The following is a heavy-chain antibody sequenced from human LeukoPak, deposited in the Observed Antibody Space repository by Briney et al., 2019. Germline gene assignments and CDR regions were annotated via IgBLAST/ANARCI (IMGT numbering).Heavy chain of an antibody. CDR1: GFTFSSYW. D-gene: IGHD1-26*01. V-gene: IGHV3-7*01. CDR2: IRDDGGEI. Sequence: GESLKISCXASGFTFSSYWMSWVRQAPGKGLEWVANIRDDGGEIYYVDSVKGRFTISRDNAKSSLFLQMNSLRAEDAAVYYCARDKPRGSYYGSIFDSWGQGTLVTVSS. J-gene: IGHJ4*02. CDR3: ARDKPRGSYYGSIFDS.